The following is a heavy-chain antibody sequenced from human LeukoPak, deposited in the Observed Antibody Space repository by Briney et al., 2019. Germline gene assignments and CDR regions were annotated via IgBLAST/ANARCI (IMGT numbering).Heavy chain of an antibody. J-gene: IGHJ5*02. D-gene: IGHD2-21*01. CDR3: AKDPFPLAYCGGDCFNWFDP. V-gene: IGHV3-53*01. Sequence: PGGSLRLSCAASGFIVSSNYMSWVRQAPGKGLEWVSVIYSGGSTYYADSVKGRFTISRDNSKNTLYLQMNSLRAEDTAVYYCAKDPFPLAYCGGDCFNWFDPWGQGTLVTVSS. CDR1: GFIVSSNY. CDR2: IYSGGST.